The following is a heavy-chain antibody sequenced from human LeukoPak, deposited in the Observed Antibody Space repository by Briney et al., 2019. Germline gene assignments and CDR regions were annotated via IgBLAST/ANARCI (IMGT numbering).Heavy chain of an antibody. J-gene: IGHJ5*02. Sequence: ASVKVSCKASGYTFTGYYIHWVRQAPGQGLEWMGLTKPDSGDTNYAQNFRGRVTMTRDTSITTAYMELNRLTSDDTAVYYCVRDQPHNWFDPWGQGTLVTVSS. V-gene: IGHV1-2*02. CDR3: VRDQPHNWFDP. CDR1: GYTFTGYY. CDR2: TKPDSGDT.